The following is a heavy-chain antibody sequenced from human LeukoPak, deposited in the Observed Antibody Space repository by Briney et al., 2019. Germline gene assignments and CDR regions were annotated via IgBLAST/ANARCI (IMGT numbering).Heavy chain of an antibody. V-gene: IGHV5-51*01. CDR2: IYPGDSDT. D-gene: IGHD3-3*01. J-gene: IGHJ3*02. CDR3: ARPYSPEWSDAFDI. CDR1: GYSFTNYW. Sequence: GESLKISCKGSGYSFTNYWVGWVRQMPGKGLEWMGIIYPGDSDTRYSPSFQGQVTFSADKSISTAYLQWSRLKASDTAMYYCARPYSPEWSDAFDIWGQGTMVTVSS.